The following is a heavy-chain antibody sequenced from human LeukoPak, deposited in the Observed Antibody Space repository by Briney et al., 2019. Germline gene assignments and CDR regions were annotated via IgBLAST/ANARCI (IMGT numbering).Heavy chain of an antibody. CDR1: GYTFTSYA. D-gene: IGHD6-19*01. V-gene: IGHV7-4-1*02. Sequence: GASVKVSCKASGYTFTSYAMNWVRQAPGQGLEWMGWINTNTGNPTYAQGFTGRFVFSLDTSVITAYLQISSLKAEDTAVYYCARAPYSSGWSDRTWFDPWGQGTLVTVSS. J-gene: IGHJ5*02. CDR3: ARAPYSSGWSDRTWFDP. CDR2: INTNTGNP.